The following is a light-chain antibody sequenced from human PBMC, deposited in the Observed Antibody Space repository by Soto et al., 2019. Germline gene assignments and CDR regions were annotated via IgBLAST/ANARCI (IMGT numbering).Light chain of an antibody. CDR1: QGISSY. CDR3: QQYNSYST. CDR2: DAS. J-gene: IGKJ1*01. V-gene: IGKV1-8*01. Sequence: AIRITQSPSSFSASTGDRVTMTCRASQGISSYLAWYQQKPGKAPKLLIYDASSLESGVPSRFSGSGSGTEFTLTISSLQPDDFATYYCQQYNSYSTFGQGTKVDIK.